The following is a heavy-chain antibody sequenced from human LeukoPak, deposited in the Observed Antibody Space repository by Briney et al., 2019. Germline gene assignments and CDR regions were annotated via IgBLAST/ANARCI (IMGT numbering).Heavy chain of an antibody. CDR3: ARLQLRFLAGTHMDV. D-gene: IGHD3-3*01. CDR1: GYTFTSYG. V-gene: IGHV1-18*01. CDR2: ISAYNGNT. J-gene: IGHJ6*03. Sequence: ASVKVSCKASGYTFTSYGISWVRQAPGQGLEWMGWISAYNGNTNYAQKLQGRVNMTTDTSTSTAYMELRSLRSDDTAVYYCARLQLRFLAGTHMDVWGKGTTVTVSS.